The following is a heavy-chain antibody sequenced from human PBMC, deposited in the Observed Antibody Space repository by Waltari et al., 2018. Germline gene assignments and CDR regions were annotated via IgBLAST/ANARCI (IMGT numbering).Heavy chain of an antibody. J-gene: IGHJ4*02. CDR2: SNPDGRDI. V-gene: IGHV3-74*01. CDR3: TRLATELADY. D-gene: IGHD4-4*01. Sequence: EVQLVESGGGLVQPGGSLRLSCAASGITLSKYWMVWVRQVAGKGLRWVSKSNPDGRDISYADSVKGRFTSSRDNAKNTLYLQMNSLRAEDTALYFCTRLATELADYWGQGTLVTVSS. CDR1: GITLSKYW.